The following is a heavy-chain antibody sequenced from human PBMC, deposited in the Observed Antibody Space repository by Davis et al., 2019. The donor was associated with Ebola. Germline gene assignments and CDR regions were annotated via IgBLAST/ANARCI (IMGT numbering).Heavy chain of an antibody. V-gene: IGHV5-51*01. CDR1: GFTFSNVW. CDR3: ARLPAGYYDFWSGYYTGYFDY. Sequence: GESLKISCEASGFTFSNVWMSWVRQVPGKGLEWMGVIYPDDSDARYSPSFQGQVTISADKSISTAYLQWSSLKASDTAMYYCARLPAGYYDFWSGYYTGYFDYWGQGTLVTVSS. J-gene: IGHJ4*02. D-gene: IGHD3-3*01. CDR2: IYPDDSDA.